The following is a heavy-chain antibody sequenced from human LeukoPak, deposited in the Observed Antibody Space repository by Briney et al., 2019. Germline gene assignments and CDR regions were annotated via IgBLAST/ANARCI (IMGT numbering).Heavy chain of an antibody. V-gene: IGHV3-23*01. CDR3: AKGAQYDFWSGYTLEYFDV. J-gene: IGHJ4*02. CDR2: ISASGSST. D-gene: IGHD3-3*01. Sequence: GGSLRLSCEVSGFTFNNFAVSWVRQGPGKGLEWVSFISASGSSTNYADSVKGRFTISRDNSKNMLYLQINSLRADDTAAYYCAKGAQYDFWSGYTLEYFDVWGRGTLVTVSS. CDR1: GFTFNNFA.